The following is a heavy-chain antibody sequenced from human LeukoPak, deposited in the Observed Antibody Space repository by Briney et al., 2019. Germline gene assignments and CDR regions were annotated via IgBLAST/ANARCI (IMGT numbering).Heavy chain of an antibody. Sequence: PETLSLTCTVSGYSISSGYYWGWIRQPPGKGLEWIGSIYHSGSTYYNPSLKSRVTISVDTSKNQFSLKLSSVTAADTAVYYCASALGGATPRDAFDIWGQGTMVTVSS. J-gene: IGHJ3*02. D-gene: IGHD1-26*01. CDR3: ASALGGATPRDAFDI. CDR2: IYHSGST. V-gene: IGHV4-38-2*02. CDR1: GYSISSGYY.